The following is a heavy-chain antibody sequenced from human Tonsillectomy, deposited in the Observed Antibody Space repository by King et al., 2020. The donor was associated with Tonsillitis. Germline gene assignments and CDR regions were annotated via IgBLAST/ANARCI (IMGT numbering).Heavy chain of an antibody. CDR1: GGSISSHY. D-gene: IGHD3-9*01. J-gene: IGHJ6*03. V-gene: IGHV4-59*11. CDR2: ISDTGST. Sequence: VQLQESGPGLVKPSETLSLTCTVSGGSISSHYWSWIRQPPGKGLEWIGYISDTGSTNYNPSLKSRVTISVDTSKNQFSLQLSSVTSADSAVYYCARDRRLYDTVNYYYMDVWGKGTAVTVSS. CDR3: ARDRRLYDTVNYYYMDV.